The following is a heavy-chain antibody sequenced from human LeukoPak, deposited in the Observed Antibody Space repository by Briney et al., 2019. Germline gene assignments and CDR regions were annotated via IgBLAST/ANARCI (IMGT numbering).Heavy chain of an antibody. D-gene: IGHD4-17*01. CDR1: GFTFTNYG. J-gene: IGHJ6*02. Sequence: GGSLRLSCAASGFTFTNYGMHWVRQAPGKGMEWVAVISYDGSSKYFADSVKRRFTISRDNSKNTLYLQMNSLRPEDTAVYYCARDRVRTTVSYYYGMGVWGQGTTVTVSS. V-gene: IGHV3-30*03. CDR2: ISYDGSSK. CDR3: ARDRVRTTVSYYYGMGV.